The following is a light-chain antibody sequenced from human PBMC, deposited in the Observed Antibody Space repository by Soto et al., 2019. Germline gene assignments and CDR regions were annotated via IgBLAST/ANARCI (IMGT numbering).Light chain of an antibody. V-gene: IGKV3-20*01. Sequence: EIVLTQSPGTLSLSPGERATLSCRASQSVSSDSLAWYQQKPGQAPRLLIYGASSRATGIPDRFSGGGSGTDFTLTISRLEPEDLAVYYCQQYGSSPPLTFGGGTKVEIK. J-gene: IGKJ4*01. CDR1: QSVSSDS. CDR3: QQYGSSPPLT. CDR2: GAS.